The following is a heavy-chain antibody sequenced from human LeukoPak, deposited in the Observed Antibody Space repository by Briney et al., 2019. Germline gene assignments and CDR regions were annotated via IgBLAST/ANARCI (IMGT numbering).Heavy chain of an antibody. D-gene: IGHD6-13*01. J-gene: IGHJ4*02. CDR2: ISGRGGST. CDR3: AKDFTPGIAAAGTPEVDY. CDR1: GFTFSSYG. Sequence: GGSLRLSCAASGFTFSSYGMSWVRQAPGKGLEWVSAISGRGGSTHYADSVKGRFTISRDNSKTTLYLQMNSLRAEDTAVYYCAKDFTPGIAAAGTPEVDYWGQRTLVTVSP. V-gene: IGHV3-23*01.